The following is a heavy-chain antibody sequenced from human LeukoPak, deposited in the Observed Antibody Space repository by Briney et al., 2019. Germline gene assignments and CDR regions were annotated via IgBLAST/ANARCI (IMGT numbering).Heavy chain of an antibody. D-gene: IGHD3-22*01. CDR3: ARDGGYYRFDP. CDR1: GFTFSSYA. CDR2: ISYDGSNK. J-gene: IGHJ5*02. V-gene: IGHV3-30*04. Sequence: GRSLRLSCAASGFTFSSYAMHWVRQAPGKGLEWVAVISYDGSNKYYADSVKGRFTISRDNSKNTLYLQMDSLRAEDTAVYFCARDGGYYRFDPWGQGTLVTVSS.